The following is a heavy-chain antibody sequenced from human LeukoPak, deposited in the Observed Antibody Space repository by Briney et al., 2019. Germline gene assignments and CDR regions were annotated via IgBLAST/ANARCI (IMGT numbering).Heavy chain of an antibody. J-gene: IGHJ6*03. CDR1: GGSISSYY. Sequence: SETLSLTCTVSGGSISSYYWSWIRQPAGKGLEWIGRIYTSGSTNYNPSLKSRVTMSVDTPKNQFSLKLSSVTAADTAVYYCARVGYGGSYYYYMDVWGKGTTVTISS. V-gene: IGHV4-4*07. CDR3: ARVGYGGSYYYYMDV. CDR2: IYTSGST. D-gene: IGHD5-12*01.